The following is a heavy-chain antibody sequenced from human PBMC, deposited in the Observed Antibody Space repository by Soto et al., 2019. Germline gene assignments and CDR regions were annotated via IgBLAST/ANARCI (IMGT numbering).Heavy chain of an antibody. CDR3: VKFRGRAYPYYYLDV. CDR2: GGSGGSR. D-gene: IGHD3-10*01. J-gene: IGHJ6*03. V-gene: IGHV3-23*01. Sequence: DVQLLESGGGLVQWWGSLRLSCVTSGFTFSTYGMTWVRQAPGKGLEWVSYGGSGGSRYYAESVKGRFTISRDNSKNTLALEMNNLRAEYPANYYCVKFRGRAYPYYYLDVWGNGTTVTVSS. CDR1: GFTFSTYG.